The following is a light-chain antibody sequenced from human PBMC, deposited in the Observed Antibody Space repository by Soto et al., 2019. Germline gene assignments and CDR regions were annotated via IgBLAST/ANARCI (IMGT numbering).Light chain of an antibody. Sequence: DIQMTQSPSSLSASVGDRVTITCQASQDIRRYLNWYQQKPGKAPKLLIYDASNLETGVPSRFSGSGSGTDYTFTISSLQPEDIATYYCQQYDNLPWTFGQGTKVEIK. CDR2: DAS. J-gene: IGKJ1*01. CDR3: QQYDNLPWT. CDR1: QDIRRY. V-gene: IGKV1-33*01.